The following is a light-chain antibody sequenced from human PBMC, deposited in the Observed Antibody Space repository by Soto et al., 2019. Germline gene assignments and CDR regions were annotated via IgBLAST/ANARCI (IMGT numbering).Light chain of an antibody. CDR2: GAS. V-gene: IGKV1-5*03. CDR3: QQYNGDSRT. J-gene: IGKJ1*01. CDR1: QSIRTW. Sequence: DIQMTQSPSTLSASVGDRITITCRASQSIRTWLAWYQQRPGMPPKLLIYGASTLQSGVPSRFSGSGSGTEFSLTISSLQPDDFATYYCQQYNGDSRTFGQGTKVEIK.